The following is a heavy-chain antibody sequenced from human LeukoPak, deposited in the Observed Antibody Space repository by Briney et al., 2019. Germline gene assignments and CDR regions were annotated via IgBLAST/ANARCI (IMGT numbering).Heavy chain of an antibody. CDR1: GFTFSSYA. V-gene: IGHV3-23*01. CDR3: AKYNMYCTNGVCYTPENSDY. Sequence: PGGSLRLSCAASGFTFSSYAMSWVRQAPGKGLEWVSAISGSGGSTYYADSVKGRFTISRDNSKNTLYLQMNSLRAEDTAVYYCAKYNMYCTNGVCYTPENSDYWGQGTLVTVSS. D-gene: IGHD2-8*01. CDR2: ISGSGGST. J-gene: IGHJ4*02.